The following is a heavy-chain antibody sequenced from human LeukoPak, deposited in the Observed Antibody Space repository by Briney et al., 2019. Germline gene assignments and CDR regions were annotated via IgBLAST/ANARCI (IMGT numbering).Heavy chain of an antibody. CDR2: INSDGSWT. J-gene: IGHJ4*02. CDR1: GNYW. CDR3: VSFYETY. D-gene: IGHD2/OR15-2a*01. Sequence: GGSLRLSCAASGNYWMHWVRQAPGKGLVWVSHINSDGSWTSYADSVKGRFTVSKDNAKNTVYLQMNSLRAEDTAVYYCVSFYETYWGRGTLVTVSS. V-gene: IGHV3-74*01.